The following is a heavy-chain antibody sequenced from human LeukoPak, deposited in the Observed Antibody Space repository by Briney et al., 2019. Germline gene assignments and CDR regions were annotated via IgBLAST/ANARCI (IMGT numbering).Heavy chain of an antibody. J-gene: IGHJ4*02. V-gene: IGHV3-23*01. CDR1: GFTFSSYA. Sequence: GGSLRLSCAASGFTFSSYAMSWVRQAPGKGLEWVSAISGSGGSTYYADSVKGRFTTSRDNSKNTLYLQMNSLRAEDTAVYYCAKATDIVVVPADYFDYWGQGTLVTVSS. CDR3: AKATDIVVVPADYFDY. D-gene: IGHD2-2*01. CDR2: ISGSGGST.